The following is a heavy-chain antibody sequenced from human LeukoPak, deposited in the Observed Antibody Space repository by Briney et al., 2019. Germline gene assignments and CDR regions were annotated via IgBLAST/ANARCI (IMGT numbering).Heavy chain of an antibody. CDR3: ARDTLAWVAVAGMDV. CDR2: INPSGGST. V-gene: IGHV1-46*01. J-gene: IGHJ6*02. D-gene: IGHD6-19*01. Sequence: ASVKVSCKASGYTFTGYYMHWVRQALGQRLEWMGIINPSGGSTSYAQKFQGRVTMTRDTSTSTVYMELSSLRSEDTAVYYCARDTLAWVAVAGMDVWGQGTTVTVSS. CDR1: GYTFTGYY.